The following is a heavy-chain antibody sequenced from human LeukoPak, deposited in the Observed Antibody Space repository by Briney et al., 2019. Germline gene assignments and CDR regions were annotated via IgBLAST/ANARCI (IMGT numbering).Heavy chain of an antibody. D-gene: IGHD4-17*01. CDR1: GYTFTSYY. J-gene: IGHJ5*02. Sequence: ASVKVSCKASGYTFTSYYMHWVRQAPGQGLEWMGIINSRGGSTSYTQKFQGRVTMTRDTSTNTVYMELSSLRSEDTAVYYCARRTVIRGNWFDPWGQGTLVTVSS. V-gene: IGHV1-46*01. CDR3: ARRTVIRGNWFDP. CDR2: INSRGGST.